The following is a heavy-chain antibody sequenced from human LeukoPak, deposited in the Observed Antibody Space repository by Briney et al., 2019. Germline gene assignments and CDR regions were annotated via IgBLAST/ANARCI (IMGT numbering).Heavy chain of an antibody. D-gene: IGHD3-10*01. CDR3: ASKTVITMVRGVTFDP. J-gene: IGHJ5*02. Sequence: SETLSLTCAVSGASISSSNYYWGWVRQSPGKGLEWIGNIYSSGNTYYNASLKSRVTMYIDTSKNQFSLKLSSVTAADTAVYYCASKTVITMVRGVTFDPWGQGTLVTVSS. CDR1: GASISSSNYY. CDR2: IYSSGNT. V-gene: IGHV4-39*01.